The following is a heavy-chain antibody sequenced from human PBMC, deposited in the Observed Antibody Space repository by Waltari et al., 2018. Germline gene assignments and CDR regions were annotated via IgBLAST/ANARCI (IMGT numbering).Heavy chain of an antibody. CDR3: ARTRIFGVVIGDMDV. CDR2: IIPILGTA. V-gene: IGHV1-69*01. D-gene: IGHD3-3*01. CDR1: GGPFSSNH. Sequence: QVQLVQSGAEVKKPGSSVTVSCKASGGPFSSNHISWVRQAPCIGLEWMGGIIPILGTANYAQKFQGRVTTTADESTITAYMARSSLRSEDTAVYYCARTRIFGVVIGDMDVWGQGTTVTVSS. J-gene: IGHJ6*02.